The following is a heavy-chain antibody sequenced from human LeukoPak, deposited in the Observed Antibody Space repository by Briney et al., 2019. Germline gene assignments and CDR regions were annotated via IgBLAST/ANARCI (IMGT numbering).Heavy chain of an antibody. Sequence: GGSLRLSCAASGFTFSDYYMSWVRQAPGKGLEWVSVIYSGGSTYYADSVKGRFTISRDNSKNTLYLQMNSLRAEDTAVYYCARGLGVQVGAKGVGAFDIWGQGTMVTVSS. CDR3: ARGLGVQVGAKGVGAFDI. D-gene: IGHD1-26*01. CDR1: GFTFSDYY. V-gene: IGHV3-53*01. J-gene: IGHJ3*02. CDR2: IYSGGST.